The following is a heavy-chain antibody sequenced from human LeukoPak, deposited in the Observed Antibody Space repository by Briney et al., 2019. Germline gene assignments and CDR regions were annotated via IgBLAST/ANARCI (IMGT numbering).Heavy chain of an antibody. J-gene: IGHJ6*03. CDR2: IYPGDSDT. Sequence: GESLKISCKGSGYSFTSYWIGWVRQMPGKGLEWMGIIYPGDSDTRYSPSFQGRVTISADKSISTAYLQWSSLKASDTAMYYCARHSPTIFGSHYYYMDVWGKGTTVTVSS. D-gene: IGHD3-3*01. CDR1: GYSFTSYW. V-gene: IGHV5-51*01. CDR3: ARHSPTIFGSHYYYMDV.